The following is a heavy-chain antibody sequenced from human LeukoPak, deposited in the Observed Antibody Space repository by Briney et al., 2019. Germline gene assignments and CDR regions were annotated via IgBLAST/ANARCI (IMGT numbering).Heavy chain of an antibody. CDR2: ISSSGDYI. J-gene: IGHJ4*02. V-gene: IGHV3-21*01. D-gene: IGHD1-26*01. CDR1: GFAFGSNS. CDR3: ARDIVDRELVDY. Sequence: GGSLRLSCAASGFAFGSNSMNWVRQAPGKGLEWVSSISSSGDYIYYADSVKGRFTISRDNAKNSLYLQMNSLRAEEPAVYYCARDIVDRELVDYWGQGTLVTVSS.